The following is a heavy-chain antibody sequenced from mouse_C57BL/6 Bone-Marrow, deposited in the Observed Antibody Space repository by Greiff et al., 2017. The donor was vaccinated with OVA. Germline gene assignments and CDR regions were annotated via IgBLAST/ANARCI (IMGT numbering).Heavy chain of an antibody. CDR3: AREGYYASFAY. D-gene: IGHD1-1*01. CDR1: GDTFNSDG. CDR2: MDPSDSYT. V-gene: IGHV1-69*01. Sequence: QVQLQQPGAELVMPGASVKRACKASGDTFNSDGMHWVKQRPGQGLEWIGEMDPSDSYTNYNQQFKGKSTLTVDKSSSTAYMQLSSLTSEDSAVYYCAREGYYASFAYWGQGTLVTVSA. J-gene: IGHJ3*01.